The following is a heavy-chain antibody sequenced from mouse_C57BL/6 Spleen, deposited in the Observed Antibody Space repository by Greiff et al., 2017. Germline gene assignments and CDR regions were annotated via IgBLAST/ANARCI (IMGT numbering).Heavy chain of an antibody. V-gene: IGHV1-64*01. CDR3: ARSDDYGFDY. CDR1: GYTFTSYW. J-gene: IGHJ2*01. D-gene: IGHD2-4*01. CDR2: IHPNSGST. Sequence: QVQLQQPGAELVKPGASVKLSCKASGYTFTSYWMHWVKQRPGQGLEWIGMIHPNSGSTNYNEKFKSEATLTVDKSSSTAYMQLSSLTSEDSAVYYCARSDDYGFDYWGQGTTLTVSS.